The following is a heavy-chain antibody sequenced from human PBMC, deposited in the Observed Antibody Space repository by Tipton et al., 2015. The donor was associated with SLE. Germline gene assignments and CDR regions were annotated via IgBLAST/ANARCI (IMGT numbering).Heavy chain of an antibody. J-gene: IGHJ4*02. CDR1: GYTFTGYY. Sequence: QLVQSGPEVKKPGTSVKVSCKASGYTFTGYYMHWVRQAPGQGLEWMGWINPNSGGTNYAQKFQGRVTMTRDTSISTAYMELSRLRSDDTAVYYCARRHYDSSGYLFDYWGQGTLVTVSS. CDR3: ARRHYDSSGYLFDY. CDR2: INPNSGGT. V-gene: IGHV1-2*02. D-gene: IGHD3-22*01.